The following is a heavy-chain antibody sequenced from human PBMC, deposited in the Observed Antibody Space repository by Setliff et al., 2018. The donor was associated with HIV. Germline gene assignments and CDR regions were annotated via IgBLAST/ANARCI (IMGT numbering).Heavy chain of an antibody. D-gene: IGHD2-15*01. CDR1: GYSISSRYY. V-gene: IGHV4-38-2*02. J-gene: IGHJ4*02. CDR2: VYHTGST. Sequence: TSETLSLTCTVSGYSISSRYYWGWIRQPPGKGLEWIGSVYHTGSTYYNPSIKSRVTMSADTSKNQFSLKLSSVTAADTAVYYCASSPAWRSDSGLHTFDYWGQGTLVTVSS. CDR3: ASSPAWRSDSGLHTFDY.